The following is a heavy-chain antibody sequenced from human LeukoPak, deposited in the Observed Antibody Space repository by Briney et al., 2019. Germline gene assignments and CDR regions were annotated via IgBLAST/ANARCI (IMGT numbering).Heavy chain of an antibody. Sequence: PGGSLRLSCAASGFTFSSYAMSWVRQAPGRGLGGFSAISGSGGSTYYADSVKGRFTISRDNSKNTLYLQMNSLRAEDTAVYYCAKLAYGSGSYNWLDPWGQGTLVTVSS. CDR1: GFTFSSYA. J-gene: IGHJ5*02. CDR2: ISGSGGST. CDR3: AKLAYGSGSYNWLDP. V-gene: IGHV3-23*01. D-gene: IGHD3-10*01.